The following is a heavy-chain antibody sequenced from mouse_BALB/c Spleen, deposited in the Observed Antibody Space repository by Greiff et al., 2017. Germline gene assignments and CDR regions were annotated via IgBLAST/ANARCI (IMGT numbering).Heavy chain of an antibody. V-gene: IGHV5-6*01. D-gene: IGHD1-1*01. CDR3: ARHEMITTVPDY. Sequence: EVKLMESGGDLVKPGGSLKLSCAASGFTFSSYGMSWVRQTPDKRLEWVATISSGGSYTYYPDSVKGRFTISRDNAKNTLYLQMSSLKSEDTAMYYCARHEMITTVPDYWGQGTTLTVSS. J-gene: IGHJ2*01. CDR2: ISSGGSYT. CDR1: GFTFSSYG.